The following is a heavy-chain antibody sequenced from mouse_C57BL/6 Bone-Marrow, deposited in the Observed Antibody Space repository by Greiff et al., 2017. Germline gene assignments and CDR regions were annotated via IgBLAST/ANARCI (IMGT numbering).Heavy chain of an antibody. CDR3: ARGGSSFAY. Sequence: VKLQQSGAELVRPGASVKLSCKASGYTFTDYYINWVKQRPGQGLEWIARIYPGSGNTYYNEKFKGKATLTAEKSSSTAYMQLSSLTSEDAAVYFCARGGSSFAYWGQGTLVTVSA. V-gene: IGHV1-76*01. CDR2: IYPGSGNT. J-gene: IGHJ3*01. CDR1: GYTFTDYY. D-gene: IGHD1-1*01.